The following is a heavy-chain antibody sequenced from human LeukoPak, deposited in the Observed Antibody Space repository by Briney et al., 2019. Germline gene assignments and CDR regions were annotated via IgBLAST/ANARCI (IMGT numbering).Heavy chain of an antibody. D-gene: IGHD5-24*01. CDR2: INPSGGST. Sequence: ASVKVSCKASGYTFTGYYMHWVRQAPGRGLEWMGIINPSGGSTNYAQNFQGRVTMTRDTSTSTVYMELSSLRSEDTAVYYCARVRDGYNDAYDMWGQGTMVTVPS. V-gene: IGHV1-46*01. J-gene: IGHJ3*02. CDR3: ARVRDGYNDAYDM. CDR1: GYTFTGYY.